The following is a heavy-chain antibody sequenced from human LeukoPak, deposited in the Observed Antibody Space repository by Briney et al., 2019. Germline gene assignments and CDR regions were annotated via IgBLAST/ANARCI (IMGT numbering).Heavy chain of an antibody. V-gene: IGHV3-9*01. CDR1: GFTFDDYA. CDR2: ISWNSGSI. Sequence: PGRSLRLSCAASGFTFDDYAMHWVRQAPGKGLEWVSGISWNSGSIGYADSVKGRFTISRDNAKNSLYLQMNSLRAEDTALYYCAKGRSSAVAGSDFDYWGQGTLVTVSS. CDR3: AKGRSSAVAGSDFDY. J-gene: IGHJ4*02. D-gene: IGHD6-19*01.